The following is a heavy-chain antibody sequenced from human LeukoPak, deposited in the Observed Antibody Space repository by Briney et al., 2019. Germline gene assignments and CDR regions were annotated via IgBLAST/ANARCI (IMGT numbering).Heavy chain of an antibody. V-gene: IGHV3-30*04. Sequence: GSLRLSCAASGFTFSSYATHWVRQAPGKGLEWVAVISYDGSNKYYADSVKGRFTISRDNSKNTLYLQMNSLRAEDTAVYYCARDGRMGEAAAGVCDYWGQGTLVTVSS. CDR2: ISYDGSNK. D-gene: IGHD6-13*01. CDR1: GFTFSSYA. J-gene: IGHJ4*02. CDR3: ARDGRMGEAAAGVCDY.